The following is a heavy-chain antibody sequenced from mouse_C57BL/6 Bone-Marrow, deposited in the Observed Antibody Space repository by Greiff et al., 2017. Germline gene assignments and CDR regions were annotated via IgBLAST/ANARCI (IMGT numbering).Heavy chain of an antibody. V-gene: IGHV1-81*01. CDR3: ARLRWLLQYFDV. J-gene: IGHJ1*03. Sequence: QVQLQQSGAELARPGASVKLSCKASGYTFTSYGISWVKQRTGQGLEWIGEIYPRSGNTYYNEKFKGKATLTADKSSSTAYMELRSLTSEDSAVYFCARLRWLLQYFDVWGTGTTVTVSS. CDR2: IYPRSGNT. CDR1: GYTFTSYG. D-gene: IGHD2-3*01.